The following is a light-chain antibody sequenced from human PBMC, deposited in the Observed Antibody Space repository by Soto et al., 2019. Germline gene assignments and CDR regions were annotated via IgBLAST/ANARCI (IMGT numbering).Light chain of an antibody. CDR1: QSVSSSY. CDR2: GAS. CDR3: LQHNSYPLT. Sequence: EIVLTQSPGTLSLSPGERATLSCRASQSVSSSYLAWYQQKPGQAPRLLIYGASSRATGIPDRFSGSGSGTDFTLTISRLEPEDFATYYCLQHNSYPLTFGLGTRLEIK. J-gene: IGKJ5*01. V-gene: IGKV3-20*01.